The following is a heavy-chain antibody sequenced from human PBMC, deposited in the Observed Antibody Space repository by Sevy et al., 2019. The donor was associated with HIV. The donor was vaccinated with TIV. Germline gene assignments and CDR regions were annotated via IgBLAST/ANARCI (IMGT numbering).Heavy chain of an antibody. CDR2: INPNSGGT. V-gene: IGHV1-2*02. CDR1: GYTFTGYY. Sequence: ASVKVSCKASGYTFTGYYMHWVRQAPGQGLEWMGWINPNSGGTNYAQKFQGRVTITRDTSISTAYMELSRLRSDDTAVYYCARDHTIFGGMDVWGQGTTVTVSS. J-gene: IGHJ6*02. D-gene: IGHD3-3*01. CDR3: ARDHTIFGGMDV.